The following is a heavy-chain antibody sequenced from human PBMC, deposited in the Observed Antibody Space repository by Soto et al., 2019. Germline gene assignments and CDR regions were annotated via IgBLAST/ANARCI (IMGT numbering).Heavy chain of an antibody. CDR2: VYYTGIT. J-gene: IGHJ3*02. Sequence: QMHLQQSGPGLVKPSETLSLTCTVAGSSMSSSAYYWGWIRQPPGKGLEWIGSVYYTGITDYNSSIGSRVYISADTSKNQFSLRLTSLSAADTAIYFCARQGRPGYCTGGNCYPTFDIWGPGTMVTVSS. V-gene: IGHV4-39*01. D-gene: IGHD2-15*01. CDR1: GSSMSSSAYY. CDR3: ARQGRPGYCTGGNCYPTFDI.